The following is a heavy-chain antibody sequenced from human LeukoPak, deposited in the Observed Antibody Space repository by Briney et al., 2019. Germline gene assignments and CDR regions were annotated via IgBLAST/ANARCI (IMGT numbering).Heavy chain of an antibody. J-gene: IGHJ4*02. V-gene: IGHV1-24*01. CDR3: ARAGCSSTSCYWGIDY. D-gene: IGHD2-2*01. CDR1: GYTLTELS. Sequence: ASVKVSCKVSGYTLTELSMHWVRQAPGKGLEWMGGFDPEDGETIHAQKFQGRVTMTEDTSTDTAYMELSSLRSEDTAVYYCARAGCSSTSCYWGIDYWGQGTLVTVSS. CDR2: FDPEDGET.